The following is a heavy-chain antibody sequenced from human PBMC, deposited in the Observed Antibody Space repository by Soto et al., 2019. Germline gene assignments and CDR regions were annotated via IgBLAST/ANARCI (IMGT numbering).Heavy chain of an antibody. Sequence: PGGSLRLSCAASGFTFDDFAMHWVRQAPGKGLEWVSGISWNSGRIGYADSVKGRFTISRDNAKNSLYLQMKSLRAEDTALYYCAKDKAAVVGGGFDIWGQGTMVTVSS. CDR2: ISWNSGRI. V-gene: IGHV3-9*01. J-gene: IGHJ3*02. CDR1: GFTFDDFA. D-gene: IGHD6-19*01. CDR3: AKDKAAVVGGGFDI.